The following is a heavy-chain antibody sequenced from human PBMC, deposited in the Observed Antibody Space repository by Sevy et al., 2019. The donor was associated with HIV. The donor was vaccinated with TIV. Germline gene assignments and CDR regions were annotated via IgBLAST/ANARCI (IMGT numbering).Heavy chain of an antibody. J-gene: IGHJ4*02. D-gene: IGHD5-12*01. V-gene: IGHV1-18*01. CDR2: IGAYNGNN. CDR1: GYTFTSYG. CDR3: ARVVRWLQLPFDY. Sequence: ASVKVSCKASGYTFTSYGISWVRQAPGQGLDWMGRIGAYNGNNNYAQKLQGRVTMTTDTSTGTAYMELRSLRSDDTAVYYCARVVRWLQLPFDYWGQGTLVTVSS.